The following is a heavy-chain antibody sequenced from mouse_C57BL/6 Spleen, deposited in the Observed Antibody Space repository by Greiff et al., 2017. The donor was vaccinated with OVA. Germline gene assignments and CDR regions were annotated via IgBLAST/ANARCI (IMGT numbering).Heavy chain of an antibody. J-gene: IGHJ4*01. Sequence: EVMLVESGGGLVQPGGSLKLSCAASGFTFSDYYMYWVRQTPEKRLEWVAYISNGGGSTYYPDTVKGRFTISRDNAKNTLYLQMSRLKSEDTAMYYCARHGTTVDAMDYWGQGTSVTVSS. CDR3: ARHGTTVDAMDY. D-gene: IGHD1-1*01. V-gene: IGHV5-12*01. CDR1: GFTFSDYY. CDR2: ISNGGGST.